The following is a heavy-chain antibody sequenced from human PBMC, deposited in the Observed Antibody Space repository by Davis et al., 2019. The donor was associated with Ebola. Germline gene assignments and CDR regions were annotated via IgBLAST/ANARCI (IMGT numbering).Heavy chain of an antibody. CDR2: ISYDGSIK. D-gene: IGHD3-10*01. J-gene: IGHJ4*02. V-gene: IGHV3-30*19. Sequence: GESLKISCAASGFTFSSYGMHWVRQAPGKGLEWVAVISYDGSIKYYADSVKGRFTISRDNSKNTLYLQMNSLRAEDTAVYYCARDNGEFDYWGQGTLVTVSS. CDR1: GFTFSSYG. CDR3: ARDNGEFDY.